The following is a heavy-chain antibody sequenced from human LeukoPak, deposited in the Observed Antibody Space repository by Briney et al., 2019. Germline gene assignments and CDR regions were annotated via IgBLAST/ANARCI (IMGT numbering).Heavy chain of an antibody. CDR3: GRNGSCPLFF. J-gene: IGHJ4*02. V-gene: IGHV6-1*01. CDR1: LWWLPRQYEV. Sequence: SQTLSLTCPLCLWWLPRQYEVLLGIRQSPPGGLEWMGRTYYRSKWYYDYAVSVTSRITINPDTSKNQFSLHLISVTPEDTPVYYCGRNGSCPLFFWGQGTLVTVSS. D-gene: IGHD3-10*01. CDR2: TYYRSKWYY.